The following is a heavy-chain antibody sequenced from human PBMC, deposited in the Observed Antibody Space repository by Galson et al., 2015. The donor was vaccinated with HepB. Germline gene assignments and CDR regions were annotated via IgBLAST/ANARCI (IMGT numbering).Heavy chain of an antibody. CDR3: ARDPDLHGDYYYGMDV. J-gene: IGHJ6*02. V-gene: IGHV1-3*01. Sequence: SVKVSCKASGYTFTSNAMHWVRQAPGQRLEWMGWINAGNGNTKYSQKFQGRVTITRDTSASTAYMELSSLRSEDTAVYYCARDPDLHGDYYYGMDVWGQGTTVTVSS. CDR2: INAGNGNT. D-gene: IGHD3-10*01. CDR1: GYTFTSNA.